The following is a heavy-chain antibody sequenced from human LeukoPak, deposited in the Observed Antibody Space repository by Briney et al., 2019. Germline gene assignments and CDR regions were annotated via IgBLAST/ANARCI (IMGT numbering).Heavy chain of an antibody. J-gene: IGHJ5*02. CDR3: ARQPLSSSGWFDP. CDR2: IYPGDSDT. CDR1: GYSFTSYW. D-gene: IGHD2-2*01. Sequence: GESLKISCKGSGYSFTSYWIGWGREMPGKGLEWMGVIYPGDSDTRYSPSFQGKVTISADKSISTAYLQWSSLKASDTAMYSCARQPLSSSGWFDPWGQGTLVTVSS. V-gene: IGHV5-51*01.